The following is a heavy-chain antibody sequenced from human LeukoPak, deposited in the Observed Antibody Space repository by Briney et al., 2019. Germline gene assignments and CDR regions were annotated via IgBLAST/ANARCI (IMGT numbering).Heavy chain of an antibody. D-gene: IGHD3-9*01. V-gene: IGHV4-4*07. J-gene: IGHJ4*02. Sequence: SETLSLTCTVSGGSLSSYYWNWIRQPAGKGLEWIGRIYTSGSTNYNPSLKSRVTMTVDTSKNQFSLKLTSVTAADTAVYYCARGYDILTGYYYFDFWGQGTLVTVSS. CDR3: ARGYDILTGYYYFDF. CDR2: IYTSGST. CDR1: GGSLSSYY.